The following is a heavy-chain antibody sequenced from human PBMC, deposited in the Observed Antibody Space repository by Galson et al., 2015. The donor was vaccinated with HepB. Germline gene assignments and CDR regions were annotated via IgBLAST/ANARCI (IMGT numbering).Heavy chain of an antibody. J-gene: IGHJ6*03. CDR2: MNPNSGNT. V-gene: IGHV1-8*01. CDR1: GYTFTSYD. CDR3: ARDDYDYIWGSYRYRGMDV. Sequence: SVKVSCKASGYTFTSYDINWVRQATGQGLEWMGWMNPNSGNTGYAQKFQGRVTMTRNTSISTAYMELSSLRSEDTAVYYCARDDYDYIWGSYRYRGMDVWGKGTTVTVSS. D-gene: IGHD3-16*02.